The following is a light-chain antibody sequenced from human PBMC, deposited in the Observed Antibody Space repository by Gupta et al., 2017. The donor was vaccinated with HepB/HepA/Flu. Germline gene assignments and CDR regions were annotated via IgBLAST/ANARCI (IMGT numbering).Light chain of an antibody. CDR1: QNTGYW. Sequence: EIQMTQSPSTLSASVGDRVTITCRASQNTGYWLAWFQQKPGKAPNLLISKTSTLESGVPSRFSGSGSGTEFTLTISSLQPDDFATYYCQQYNNYPWTFGQGTKVEIK. J-gene: IGKJ1*01. CDR3: QQYNNYPWT. V-gene: IGKV1-5*03. CDR2: KTS.